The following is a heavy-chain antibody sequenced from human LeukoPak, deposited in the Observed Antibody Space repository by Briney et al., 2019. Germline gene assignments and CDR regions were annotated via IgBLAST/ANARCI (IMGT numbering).Heavy chain of an antibody. CDR1: GFTFSSYA. D-gene: IGHD2-8*01. J-gene: IGHJ3*02. CDR3: ARDNGTRAFDI. Sequence: PGRSLRLSCAASGFTFSSYAMHWVRQAPGKGLEWVAVISYDGSNKYYADSVKGRFTISRDNSKNTLYLQMNSLRAEDTAVYYCARDNGTRAFDIWGQGTMVTASS. CDR2: ISYDGSNK. V-gene: IGHV3-30-3*01.